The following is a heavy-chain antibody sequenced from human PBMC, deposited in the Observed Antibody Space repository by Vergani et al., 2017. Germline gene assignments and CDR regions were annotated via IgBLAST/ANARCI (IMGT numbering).Heavy chain of an antibody. CDR3: ARGATLREYCSGGSCYSGWGIQLWLLDY. CDR2: INSDGSST. CDR1: GFTFSSYW. Sequence: EVQLVESGGGLVQPGGSLRLSCAASGFTFSSYWMHWVRQAPGKGLVWVSRINSDGSSTSYADSVKGRFTISRDNAKNTLYLQMNSQRAEDTAVYYCARGATLREYCSGGSCYSGWGIQLWLLDYWGQGTLVTVSS. V-gene: IGHV3-74*01. D-gene: IGHD2-15*01. J-gene: IGHJ4*02.